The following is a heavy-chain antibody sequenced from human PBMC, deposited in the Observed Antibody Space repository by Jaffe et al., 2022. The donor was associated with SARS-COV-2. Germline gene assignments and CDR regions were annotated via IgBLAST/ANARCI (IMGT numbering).Heavy chain of an antibody. D-gene: IGHD3-9*01. CDR2: IYVRGHT. V-gene: IGHV4-61*02. J-gene: IGHJ4*02. Sequence: QVQLRESGPGLVKPSQTLSLTCTVSGGSITSGIYYWSWIRQPAGKGLEWIGRIYVRGHTDYNPTLKSRVIISMDTSKNQFLLKLSSVTAADTAVYFCARETRGMDWFPDLFYFDNWGQGALVSVSS. CDR1: GGSITSGIYY. CDR3: ARETRGMDWFPDLFYFDN.